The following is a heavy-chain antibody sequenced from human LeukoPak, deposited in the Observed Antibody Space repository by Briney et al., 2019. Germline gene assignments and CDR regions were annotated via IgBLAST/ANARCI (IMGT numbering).Heavy chain of an antibody. CDR2: IYTSGST. D-gene: IGHD3-10*01. V-gene: IGHV4-61*02. CDR1: GGSISSGSYY. CDR3: ARDSDYMDV. J-gene: IGHJ6*03. Sequence: PSETLSLTCTVSGGSISSGSYYWSWIRQPAGKGLEWIGRIYTSGSTNYNPSLKSRVTISVDTSKNQFSLKLSSVTAADTAVYYCARDSDYMDVWGKGTTVTVSS.